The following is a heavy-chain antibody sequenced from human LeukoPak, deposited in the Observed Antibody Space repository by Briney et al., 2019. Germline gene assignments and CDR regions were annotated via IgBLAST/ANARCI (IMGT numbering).Heavy chain of an antibody. CDR1: GYTFTSYY. J-gene: IGHJ5*02. V-gene: IGHV1-46*01. Sequence: ASVKVSCKASGYTFTSYYMHWVRQAPGQGLGWMGIINPSGGSTSYAQKFQGRVTMTRDTSTSTVYMELSSLRSEDTAVYYCARELGHYYGSGSYTGDWFDPWGQGTLVTVSS. D-gene: IGHD3-10*01. CDR3: ARELGHYYGSGSYTGDWFDP. CDR2: INPSGGST.